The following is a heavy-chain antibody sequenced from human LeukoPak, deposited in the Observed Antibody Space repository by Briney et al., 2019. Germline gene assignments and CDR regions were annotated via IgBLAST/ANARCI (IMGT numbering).Heavy chain of an antibody. Sequence: ASVKVSCKASGYTFTGYYMHWVRQAPGQGLEWMGWINPNSGGTNYAQKFQGRVTMTRDTSISTAYMELSRLRSDDTAVYYCARDSRYSSSFPGAFDIWGQGTMVTVSS. CDR1: GYTFTGYY. J-gene: IGHJ3*02. CDR2: INPNSGGT. CDR3: ARDSRYSSSFPGAFDI. D-gene: IGHD6-13*01. V-gene: IGHV1-2*02.